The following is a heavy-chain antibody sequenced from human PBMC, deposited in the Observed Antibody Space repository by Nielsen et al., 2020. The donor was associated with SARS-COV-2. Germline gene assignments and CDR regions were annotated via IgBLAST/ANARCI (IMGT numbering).Heavy chain of an antibody. J-gene: IGHJ6*02. CDR1: GFTFDDYA. Sequence: SLKISCAASGFTFDDYAMHWVRQAPGKGLEWVSGISWNSGSIAYADSVKGRFTISRDNSKNSMSLQMNSLGAEDSGIYYCARYPYVSFYFHGVDVWGQGTTVSVS. D-gene: IGHD2-2*01. CDR2: ISWNSGSI. V-gene: IGHV3-9*01. CDR3: ARYPYVSFYFHGVDV.